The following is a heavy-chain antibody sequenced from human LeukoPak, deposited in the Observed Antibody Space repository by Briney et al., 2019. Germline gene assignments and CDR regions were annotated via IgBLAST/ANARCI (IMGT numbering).Heavy chain of an antibody. CDR3: VYCSGGSCYGGFQH. J-gene: IGHJ1*01. Sequence: ASVKVSCKASGYTFTGYYMHWVRQAPGQGLEWMGWINPNSGGTNYAQKFKGRVTMTRDTSISTAYMELSRLRSDDTAVYYCVYCSGGSCYGGFQHWGQGTLVTVSS. CDR2: INPNSGGT. D-gene: IGHD2-15*01. V-gene: IGHV1-2*02. CDR1: GYTFTGYY.